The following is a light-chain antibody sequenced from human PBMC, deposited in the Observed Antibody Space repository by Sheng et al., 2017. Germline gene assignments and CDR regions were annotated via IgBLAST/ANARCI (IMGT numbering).Light chain of an antibody. V-gene: IGLV3-9*01. CDR3: QVWDISSAV. Sequence: SYELTQPLSVVVALGQTARITCGGDNIATKNVHWYQQKPGQAPVLVMYRDSHRPSGIPERLSGSNSGNTATLTISRAQAGDEADYFCQVWDISSAVFGGGTKLTVL. CDR1: NIATKN. CDR2: RDS. J-gene: IGLJ2*01.